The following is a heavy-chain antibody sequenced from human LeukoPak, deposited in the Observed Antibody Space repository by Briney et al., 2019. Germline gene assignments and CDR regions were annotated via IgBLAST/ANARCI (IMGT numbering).Heavy chain of an antibody. D-gene: IGHD6-6*01. V-gene: IGHV1-2*02. Sequence: ASVKVSCKASGYTFTGYYMHWVRQTPGQGPEWMGWFNPNSGSTYYAQNFQGRVSMTRDTSISTAYMELSRLTSDDTAVYYCARAAARPNNWFDPWGQGTLVTVSS. CDR1: GYTFTGYY. CDR3: ARAAARPNNWFDP. CDR2: FNPNSGST. J-gene: IGHJ5*02.